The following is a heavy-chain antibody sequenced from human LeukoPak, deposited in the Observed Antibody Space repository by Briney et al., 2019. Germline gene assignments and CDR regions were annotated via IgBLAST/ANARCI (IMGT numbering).Heavy chain of an antibody. J-gene: IGHJ3*01. CDR1: GGTFSSYA. Sequence: SVKVSCKASGGTFSSYAISWVRQAPGQGLEWMGGIIPIFGTANYAQKFQGRVTITADESTSTAYMELSSLRSDDTAVYYCARGVWQQSGYSGYGYDAFDVWGQGTKVTVSS. CDR3: ARGVWQQSGYSGYGYDAFDV. D-gene: IGHD5-12*01. CDR2: IIPIFGTA. V-gene: IGHV1-69*13.